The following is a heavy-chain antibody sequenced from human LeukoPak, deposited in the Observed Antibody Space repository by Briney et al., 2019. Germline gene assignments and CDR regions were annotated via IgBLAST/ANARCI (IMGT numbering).Heavy chain of an antibody. Sequence: ASVKVSCKVSGDTLTELSMHWVRQTPGKGLEWMGGFDPEDGETIYAQKFQGRVTMTEDTSTDTAYMELSSLRSEDTDVYSCATYQLERRYAFDIWGQGTMVTVAS. CDR3: ATYQLERRYAFDI. J-gene: IGHJ3*02. CDR1: GDTLTELS. V-gene: IGHV1-24*01. D-gene: IGHD1-1*01. CDR2: FDPEDGET.